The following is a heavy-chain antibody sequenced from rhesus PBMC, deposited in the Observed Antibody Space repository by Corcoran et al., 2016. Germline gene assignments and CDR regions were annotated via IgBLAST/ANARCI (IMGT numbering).Heavy chain of an antibody. CDR1: GDSISSDYY. D-gene: IGHD1-44*01. J-gene: IGHJ4*01. CDR3: ARAREWELRLRGYDY. CDR2: FSGSRGNT. V-gene: IGHV4-99*02. Sequence: QVQLQESGPGLVKPSETLSLTCVVSGDSISSDYYWVWIRLSPGKGLEYIGYFSGSRGNTYASPSVKSRVTGSKDTSKNQFSLELSSVTAADTAVYYCARAREWELRLRGYDYWGQGVLVTVSS.